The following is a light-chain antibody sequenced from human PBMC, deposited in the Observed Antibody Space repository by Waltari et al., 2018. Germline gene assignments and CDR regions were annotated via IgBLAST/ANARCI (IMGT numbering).Light chain of an antibody. CDR2: AAS. J-gene: IGKJ3*01. V-gene: IGKV1-9*01. CDR1: QGISSY. Sequence: DIQLTQSPSFLSASVGDRISITCRASQGISSYLAWYQQKAGKAPKLLIYAASTLQSGVPSRFSGSGSGTEFTLTISSLQPEDFSTYYCQQVNSYPFTFGPGTRVDI. CDR3: QQVNSYPFT.